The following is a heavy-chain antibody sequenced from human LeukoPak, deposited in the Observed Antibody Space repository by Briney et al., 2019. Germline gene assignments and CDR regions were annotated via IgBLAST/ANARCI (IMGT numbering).Heavy chain of an antibody. CDR3: ATEYYYDSSGFSWFDP. V-gene: IGHV1-69*01. D-gene: IGHD3-22*01. CDR2: IIPIFGTA. J-gene: IGHJ5*02. Sequence: SVKVSCKASGGTFSSYAISWVRQAPGQGLEWMGGIIPIFGTANYAQKFQGRVTITADESTSTAYMELSSLRSEDTAVYYCATEYYYDSSGFSWFDPWGQGTLVTVSS. CDR1: GGTFSSYA.